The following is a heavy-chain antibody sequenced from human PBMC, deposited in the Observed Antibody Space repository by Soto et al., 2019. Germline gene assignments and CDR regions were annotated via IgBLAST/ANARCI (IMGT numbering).Heavy chain of an antibody. Sequence: QVQLVESGGGVVQPGRSLRLSCAASGFTFSSYGMHWVRQAPGKGLEWVAVISYDGSNKYYADSVKGRFTISRDNSKNTLYLQMNSLRAEDTAVYYCAKEGEYCSGGSCYSNYFDYWGQGTLVTVSS. CDR1: GFTFSSYG. V-gene: IGHV3-30*18. CDR3: AKEGEYCSGGSCYSNYFDY. J-gene: IGHJ4*02. CDR2: ISYDGSNK. D-gene: IGHD2-15*01.